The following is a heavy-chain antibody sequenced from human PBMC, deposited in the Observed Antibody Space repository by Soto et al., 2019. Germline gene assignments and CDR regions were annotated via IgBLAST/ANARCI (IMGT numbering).Heavy chain of an antibody. CDR1: DDSINSDKYY. CDR3: ARPRYDILTGPYQDHDAFDI. Sequence: PSETLSLTCSVSDDSINSDKYYWGWIRQPPGKGLEWIGSIYYRGNAYYNPSLQTRVTISLDKSKSQFSLKLSSVTAADTAVYYCARPRYDILTGPYQDHDAFDIWGQGTMVTVSS. V-gene: IGHV4-39*01. CDR2: IYYRGNA. J-gene: IGHJ3*02. D-gene: IGHD3-9*01.